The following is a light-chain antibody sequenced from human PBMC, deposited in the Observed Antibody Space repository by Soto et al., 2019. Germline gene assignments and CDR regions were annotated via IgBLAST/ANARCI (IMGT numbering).Light chain of an antibody. Sequence: EIVLTQSPASLSLSPGERATLSCRASQSVRTSYLAWYQQKPGQAPRLLICGASSSATGIPDRFSGSGSGTDFTLTISRLEPEDFAVYYCQHYGSSRYTFGPGTKVDIK. CDR2: GAS. V-gene: IGKV3-20*01. CDR3: QHYGSSRYT. J-gene: IGKJ2*01. CDR1: QSVRTSY.